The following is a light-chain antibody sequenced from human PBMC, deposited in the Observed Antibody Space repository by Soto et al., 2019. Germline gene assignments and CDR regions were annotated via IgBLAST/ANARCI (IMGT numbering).Light chain of an antibody. CDR1: SSNVGSYDL. V-gene: IGLV2-23*03. CDR3: CTYAGSRTLDVV. CDR2: EGS. Sequence: QSVLNQPASVSGSPGQSITISCTGTSSNVGSYDLVSWYQQHPGKAPKVMIYEGSKRPSGVSNRFSGSKSGNTASLTISGLQAEDEVDYYCCTYAGSRTLDVVFGAVTNVTV. J-gene: IGLJ2*01.